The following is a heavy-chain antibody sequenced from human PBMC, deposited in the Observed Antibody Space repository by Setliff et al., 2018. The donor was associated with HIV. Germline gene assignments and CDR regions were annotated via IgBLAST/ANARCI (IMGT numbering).Heavy chain of an antibody. CDR3: AREGSSTSPIPL. Sequence: PSETLSLTCTVSGVSTSSTSHYWAWIRQPPGKGLEWIGSLYGHSSTYYTKSLRGRVTISADTSKNQFSLNLSSVTAADTAVYYCAREGSSTSPIPLWGQGILVTVSS. J-gene: IGHJ4*02. CDR2: LYGHSST. V-gene: IGHV4-39*07. CDR1: GVSTSSTSHY. D-gene: IGHD2-2*01.